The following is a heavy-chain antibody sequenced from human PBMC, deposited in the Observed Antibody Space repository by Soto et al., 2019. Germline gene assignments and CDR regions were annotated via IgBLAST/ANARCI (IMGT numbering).Heavy chain of an antibody. CDR1: GGSISSNY. J-gene: IGHJ4*02. Sequence: QVQLQESGPGLVKASETLSLTCTVSGGSISSNYWTWIRQPPGKGLEWIGYVYNSGSTNYNPSLKSRVTISEDTSKSQFSLKGNSMTAADTAVYYCARYRREAVAGYTLDNWGQGILVTVSS. CDR3: ARYRREAVAGYTLDN. D-gene: IGHD6-13*01. CDR2: VYNSGST. V-gene: IGHV4-59*01.